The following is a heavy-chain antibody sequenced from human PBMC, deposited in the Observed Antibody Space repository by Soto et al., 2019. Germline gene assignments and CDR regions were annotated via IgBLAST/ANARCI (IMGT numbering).Heavy chain of an antibody. D-gene: IGHD6-13*01. J-gene: IGHJ4*02. CDR3: ARGSSGYISSWYYFDY. Sequence: GGSLRLSCAASGFTFTDYALSWVRQAPGKGLEWVATISGIGGSTYLADSVKGRLSISRDNSKNTVSLLMDSLRAEDTAVYFCARGSSGYISSWYYFDYWGRGTLVTVSS. CDR2: ISGIGGST. V-gene: IGHV3-23*01. CDR1: GFTFTDYA.